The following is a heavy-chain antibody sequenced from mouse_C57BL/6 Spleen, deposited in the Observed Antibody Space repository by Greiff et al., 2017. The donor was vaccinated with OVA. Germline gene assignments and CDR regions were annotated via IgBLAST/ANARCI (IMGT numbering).Heavy chain of an antibody. V-gene: IGHV1-61*01. CDR2: IYPSDSET. Sequence: QVQLQQPGAELVRPGSSVKLSCKASGYTFTSYWMDWVKQRPGQGLEWIGNIYPSDSETHYNQKFKDKATLTVDKSSSTAYMQLSSLTSEDSAVYYCARRYHGSSWYFDYWGQGTTLTVSS. J-gene: IGHJ2*01. CDR3: ARRYHGSSWYFDY. CDR1: GYTFTSYW. D-gene: IGHD1-1*01.